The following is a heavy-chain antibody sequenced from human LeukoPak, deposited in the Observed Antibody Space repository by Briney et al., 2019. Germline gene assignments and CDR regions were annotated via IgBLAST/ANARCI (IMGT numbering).Heavy chain of an antibody. J-gene: IGHJ4*02. CDR1: GFTVTIYI. Sequence: GGSLRLSCAASGFTVTIYIMNWVRQAPGKGLEWVSSISSSSSYIYYADSAKGRFTISRANAKNSLYLQMNSLRAEDTAVYYCARDSAPYYYDGSGYDSWGQGTLVTVSS. D-gene: IGHD3-22*01. CDR2: ISSSSSYI. V-gene: IGHV3-21*01. CDR3: ARDSAPYYYDGSGYDS.